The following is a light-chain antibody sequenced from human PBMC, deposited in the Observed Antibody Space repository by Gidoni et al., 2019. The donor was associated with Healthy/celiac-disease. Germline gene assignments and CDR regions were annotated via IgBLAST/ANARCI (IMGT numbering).Light chain of an antibody. CDR1: QSVLYSSNNKNY. V-gene: IGKV4-1*01. CDR3: QQYYSTPRT. CDR2: CAS. J-gene: IGKJ1*01. Sequence: MTQSPDSLAVSLGERATINCKSSQSVLYSSNNKNYLAWYQQKPGQPPKLLIYCASTRESGVPDRFSGSGSGTDFTLTISSLQAEDVAVYYCQQYYSTPRTFGQGTKVEIK.